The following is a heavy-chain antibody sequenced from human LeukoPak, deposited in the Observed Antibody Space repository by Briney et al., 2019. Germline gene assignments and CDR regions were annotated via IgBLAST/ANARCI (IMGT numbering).Heavy chain of an antibody. V-gene: IGHV3-23*01. CDR3: AKHLRTNFWFFDH. D-gene: IGHD3-9*01. Sequence: GVSLRLSCAASGFTFSSYAMSWVRQAPGKGLEWVSAISGSGGSTYYADSVKGRFTISRDNSKNTLYLQMNSLKAEDTAVYCCAKHLRTNFWFFDHWGQGTLVTVSS. J-gene: IGHJ4*02. CDR1: GFTFSSYA. CDR2: ISGSGGST.